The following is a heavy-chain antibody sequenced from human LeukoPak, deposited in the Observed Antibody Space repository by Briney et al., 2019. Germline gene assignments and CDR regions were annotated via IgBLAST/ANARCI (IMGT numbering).Heavy chain of an antibody. D-gene: IGHD6-13*01. J-gene: IGHJ6*02. V-gene: IGHV3-30-3*01. Sequence: GGSLRLSCAASGFTFSSYAMHWVRQAPGKGLEWVAVISYDGSNKYYADSVKGRFTISRDNSKNTLYPQMNSLRAEDTAVYYCARGGYGSSWFYYYYGMDVWGQGTTVTVSS. CDR3: ARGGYGSSWFYYYYGMDV. CDR2: ISYDGSNK. CDR1: GFTFSSYA.